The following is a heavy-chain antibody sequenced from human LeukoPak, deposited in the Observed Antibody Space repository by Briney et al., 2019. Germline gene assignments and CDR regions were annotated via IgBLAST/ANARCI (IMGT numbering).Heavy chain of an antibody. V-gene: IGHV3-20*04. CDR2: INWNGGST. CDR3: ARDCTMVRGVSYYYYYGMDV. J-gene: IGHJ6*02. Sequence: GGSLRLSCAASGFTFDDYGMSWVRQAPGKGLEWVSGINWNGGSTGYADSVKGRFTTSRDNAKNSLYLQMNSLRAEDTALYYCARDCTMVRGVSYYYYYGMDVWGQGTTVTVSS. CDR1: GFTFDDYG. D-gene: IGHD3-10*01.